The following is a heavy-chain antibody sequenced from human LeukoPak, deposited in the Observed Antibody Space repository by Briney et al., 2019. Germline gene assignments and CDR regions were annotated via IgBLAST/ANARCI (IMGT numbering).Heavy chain of an antibody. J-gene: IGHJ5*02. D-gene: IGHD6-13*01. V-gene: IGHV3-9*01. CDR3: AKGEWGSSSWYWFDP. CDR2: ISWNSGSI. CDR1: GFTFDDYA. Sequence: GGSLRLSCAASGFTFDDYAMHWVRQAPGKGLEWVSGISWNSGSIGYADSVKGRFTISRDNSKNTLYLQMNSLRAEDTAVYYCAKGEWGSSSWYWFDPWGQGTLVTVSS.